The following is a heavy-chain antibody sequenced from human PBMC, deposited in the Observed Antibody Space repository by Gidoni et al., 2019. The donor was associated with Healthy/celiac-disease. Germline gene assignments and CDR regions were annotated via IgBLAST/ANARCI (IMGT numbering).Heavy chain of an antibody. CDR3: ARDDRPYCSSTSCQQAYYYYYGMDV. Sequence: QVQLVESGGGLVKPGGSLRLSCAASGSTFSDYYMSWIRQAPGKGLEWVSYISSSGSTIYYADSVKGRFTISRDNAKNSLYLQMNSLRAEDTAVYYCARDDRPYCSSTSCQQAYYYYYGMDVWGQGTTVTVSS. D-gene: IGHD2-2*01. V-gene: IGHV3-11*01. CDR1: GSTFSDYY. J-gene: IGHJ6*02. CDR2: ISSSGSTI.